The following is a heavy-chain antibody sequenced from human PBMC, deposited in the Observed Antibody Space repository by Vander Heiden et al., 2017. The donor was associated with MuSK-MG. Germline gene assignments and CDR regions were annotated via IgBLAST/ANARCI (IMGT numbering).Heavy chain of an antibody. CDR1: GFTFSSYE. V-gene: IGHV3-48*03. D-gene: IGHD1-26*01. Sequence: EVQLVESGGGLVQPGGSLRLSCAASGFTFSSYEMNWVRQAPGKGLEWVSYISSSGMTRDDADSVKGRFTISRDKAKNSMYMKMKRLRAEDTAVDDCARERRGAYYWGQGTLVTVSS. CDR2: ISSSGMTR. CDR3: ARERRGAYY. J-gene: IGHJ4*02.